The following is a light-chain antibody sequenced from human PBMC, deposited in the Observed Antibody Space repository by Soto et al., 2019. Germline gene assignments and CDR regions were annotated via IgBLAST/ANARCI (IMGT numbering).Light chain of an antibody. CDR2: AAS. CDR3: QHYNSYSEA. V-gene: IGKV1-9*01. Sequence: GDRVTITCRASHDISSYLTWYQQKPGKAPTVMIYAASTLQGGVPSRFSGSGSGTECTLTISSLQPDDVATYYCQHYNSYSEAFGQGTKVDIK. CDR1: HDISSY. J-gene: IGKJ1*01.